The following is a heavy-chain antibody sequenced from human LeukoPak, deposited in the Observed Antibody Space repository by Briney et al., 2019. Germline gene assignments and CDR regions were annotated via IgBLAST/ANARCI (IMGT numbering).Heavy chain of an antibody. D-gene: IGHD3-22*01. Sequence: SQTLSLTCTVSGGSISSGGYYWSWIRQHPGTGLEWIGYIYYSGSTYYNPSLKSRVTISVDTSKNQFSLKLSSVTAADTAVYYCASLRRLLGHYDAFDIWGQGTMVTVSS. CDR3: ASLRRLLGHYDAFDI. J-gene: IGHJ3*02. V-gene: IGHV4-31*03. CDR2: IYYSGST. CDR1: GGSISSGGYY.